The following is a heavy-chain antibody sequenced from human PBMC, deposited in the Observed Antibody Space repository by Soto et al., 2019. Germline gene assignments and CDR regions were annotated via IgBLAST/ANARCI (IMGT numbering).Heavy chain of an antibody. J-gene: IGHJ5*02. CDR1: GYSISSGYY. Sequence: PSDTLSLTCAVSGYSISSGYYWGLIRQTPGKGLEWIASIYHSGSTYYNPSLKSRVTISVDTSKNQFSLKLTSVTAADTAVYYCARGAATVTPGWFDPWGQGIMVTVS. CDR3: ARGAATVTPGWFDP. V-gene: IGHV4-38-2*01. CDR2: IYHSGST. D-gene: IGHD4-17*01.